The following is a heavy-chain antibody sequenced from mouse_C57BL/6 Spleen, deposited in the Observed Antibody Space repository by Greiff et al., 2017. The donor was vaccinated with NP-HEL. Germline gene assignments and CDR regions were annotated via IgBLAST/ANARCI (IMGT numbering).Heavy chain of an antibody. CDR2: INPSSGYT. Sequence: VQLQQSGAELARPGASVKMSCKASGYTFTSYTMHWVNQRPGQGLEWIGYINPSSGYTKYNQKFKDKATLTADKSSSTAYMQLSSLTSEDSAVYYCASDYDRAYWGQGTLVTVSA. CDR3: ASDYDRAY. J-gene: IGHJ3*01. D-gene: IGHD2-4*01. CDR1: GYTFTSYT. V-gene: IGHV1-4*01.